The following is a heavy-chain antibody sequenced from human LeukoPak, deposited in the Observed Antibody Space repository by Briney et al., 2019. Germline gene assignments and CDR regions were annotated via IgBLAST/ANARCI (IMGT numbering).Heavy chain of an antibody. D-gene: IGHD2-15*01. CDR1: GYNFGDYW. CDR3: ARWGVVGEPLGFDY. Sequence: GESLKISCKVSGYNFGDYWIGWVRQMPGKGLEWMGLIYPGDSETSKSPSFRGQVTISADKSISTTYLQWSSLKASDTAIYYCARWGVVGEPLGFDYWGQGTLVTVSS. V-gene: IGHV5-51*01. J-gene: IGHJ4*02. CDR2: IYPGDSET.